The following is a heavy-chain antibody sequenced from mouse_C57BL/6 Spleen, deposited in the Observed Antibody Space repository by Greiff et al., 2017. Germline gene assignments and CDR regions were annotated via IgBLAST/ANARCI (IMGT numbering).Heavy chain of an antibody. CDR1: GYTFTDYE. CDR3: TEDSSGYFYFDY. Sequence: QVQLQQSGAELVRPGASVTLSCKASGYTFTDYEMHWVKQTPVHGLEWIGAIDPETGGTAYNQKFKGKAILTADKSSSTAYMELRSLTSEDSAVYYCTEDSSGYFYFDYWGQGTTLTVSS. J-gene: IGHJ2*01. V-gene: IGHV1-15*01. CDR2: IDPETGGT. D-gene: IGHD3-2*02.